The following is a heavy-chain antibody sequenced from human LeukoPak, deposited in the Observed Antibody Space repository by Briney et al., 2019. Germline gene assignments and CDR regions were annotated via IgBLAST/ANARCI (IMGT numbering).Heavy chain of an antibody. D-gene: IGHD2-15*01. CDR3: ARGGSGLGP. CDR1: GGSISSGGYS. J-gene: IGHJ5*02. CDR2: IYHSGST. V-gene: IGHV4-30-2*01. Sequence: SETLSLTCAVSGGSISSGGYSWRWIRQPPGKGLEWIGYIYHSGSTYYNPSLKSRVTISVDRSKNQFSLKLSSVAAADTAVYYCARGGSGLGPWGQGTLVTVSS.